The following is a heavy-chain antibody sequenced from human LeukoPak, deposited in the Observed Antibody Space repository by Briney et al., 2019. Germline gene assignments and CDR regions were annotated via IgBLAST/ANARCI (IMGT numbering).Heavy chain of an antibody. Sequence: PGGSLRLSCAASGFTFSSYAMSWVRQAPGKGLEWVSAISGSGSSTYYADSVKGRFTISRDNSKNTLYLQMNSLRAEDTAVYYCAKGSGYYPWGFDHWGQGTLVTVSS. CDR2: ISGSGSST. J-gene: IGHJ4*02. D-gene: IGHD3-22*01. CDR3: AKGSGYYPWGFDH. V-gene: IGHV3-23*01. CDR1: GFTFSSYA.